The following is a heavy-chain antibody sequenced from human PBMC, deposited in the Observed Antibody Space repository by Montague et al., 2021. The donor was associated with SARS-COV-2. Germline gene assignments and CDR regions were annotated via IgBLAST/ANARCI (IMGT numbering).Heavy chain of an antibody. CDR1: GGSISSYY. V-gene: IGHV4-59*08. Sequence: SETLSLTCTVSGGSISSYYWSWIRQTPGKGLEWIGYIYYSGSTNXXPSLKSRVTISVDTSKNQFSLKLSSVTAADTAVYYCARHPIGSFPRYGMDVWGQGTTVTVSS. D-gene: IGHD2-15*01. CDR3: ARHPIGSFPRYGMDV. CDR2: IYYSGST. J-gene: IGHJ6*02.